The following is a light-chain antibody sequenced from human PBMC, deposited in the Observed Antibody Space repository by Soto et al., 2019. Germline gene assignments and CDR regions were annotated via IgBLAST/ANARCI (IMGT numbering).Light chain of an antibody. CDR3: HQYYDTRALT. CDR1: QSVVFASSVRNY. V-gene: IGKV4-1*01. J-gene: IGKJ4*02. Sequence: DIVMTQSPDSLAVSLGERATINCRSSQSVVFASSVRNYLAWYQQRPGQPPKLLISWASTRQSGVPDRFSGSGSGKDFTLTIRSLQAEDVAVYYCHQYYDTRALTLRGGTKVDIK. CDR2: WAS.